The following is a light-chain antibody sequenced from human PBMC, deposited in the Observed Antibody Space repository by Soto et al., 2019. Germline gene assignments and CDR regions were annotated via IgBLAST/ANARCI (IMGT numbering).Light chain of an antibody. Sequence: QSVLTQPPSASGSPGQSVTISCTGTSSDIGGYNYVSWYQQHPGKAPKLMIYEVSKRPSRVPDRFSDSKSGNTASLTVSGLQAEDEADYYCSSYAGSNNYVFGSGTKSPS. V-gene: IGLV2-8*01. CDR2: EVS. J-gene: IGLJ1*01. CDR1: SSDIGGYNY. CDR3: SSYAGSNNYV.